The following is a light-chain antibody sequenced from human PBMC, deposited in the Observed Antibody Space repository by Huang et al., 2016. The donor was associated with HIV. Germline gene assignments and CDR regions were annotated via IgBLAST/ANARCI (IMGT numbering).Light chain of an antibody. CDR1: QSVGNY. Sequence: IVLTQSPATLAWYPGERVTLSCRASQSVGNYIAWYQQHPGQSPKLPIYETSNRATGTPVRFSGSGSGTDFTLTISSLESEDFAVYYCQQRSSGVTFGGGTKVQVK. CDR2: ETS. J-gene: IGKJ4*01. V-gene: IGKV3-11*01. CDR3: QQRSSGVT.